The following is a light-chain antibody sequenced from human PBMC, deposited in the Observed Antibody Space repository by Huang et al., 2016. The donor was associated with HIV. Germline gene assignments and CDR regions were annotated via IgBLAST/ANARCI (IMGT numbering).Light chain of an antibody. CDR1: QSISSF. CDR3: QQSYSTPYT. J-gene: IGKJ2*01. CDR2: AAS. V-gene: IGKV1-39*01. Sequence: DIQMTQSPSSLSASVGDRVTITCRASQSISSFLNWYQQKPGKAPKLRIYAASSLQGGVPSRFSGSGAGTDFTLTISSLQPEDFATYYCQQSYSTPYTFGQGTKLEIK.